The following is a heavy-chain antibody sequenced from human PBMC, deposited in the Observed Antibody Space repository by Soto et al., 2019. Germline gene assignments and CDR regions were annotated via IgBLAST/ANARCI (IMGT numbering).Heavy chain of an antibody. CDR1: GFTFSSYA. J-gene: IGHJ4*02. Sequence: GGFLRLSCAASGFTFSSYAMHWVRQAPGKGLEWVAVISYDGSNKYYADSVKGRFTISRDNSKNTLYLQMNSLRAEDTAVYYCARDSPVWSGYTYYFDYWGQGTLVTVSS. V-gene: IGHV3-30-3*01. CDR3: ARDSPVWSGYTYYFDY. D-gene: IGHD3-3*01. CDR2: ISYDGSNK.